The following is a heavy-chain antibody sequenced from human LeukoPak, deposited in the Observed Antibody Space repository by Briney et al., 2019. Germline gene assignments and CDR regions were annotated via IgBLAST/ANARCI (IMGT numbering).Heavy chain of an antibody. Sequence: SETLSLACTVSGGTISNYYWSWIRQPPGKGLEWIGYISYIGSTKYNPSLKSRVTISKDTSKKQFSLKLSSVTASDTDVYYCAAPYNHSRDVWGKGPTATVSS. CDR3: AAPYNHSRDV. CDR1: GGTISNYY. V-gene: IGHV4-59*01. J-gene: IGHJ6*03. CDR2: ISYIGST.